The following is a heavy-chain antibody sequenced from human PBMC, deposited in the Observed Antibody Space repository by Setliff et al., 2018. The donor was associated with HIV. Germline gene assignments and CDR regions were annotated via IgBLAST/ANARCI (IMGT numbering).Heavy chain of an antibody. CDR1: GFTFSTYA. CDR3: ARLSAVTTIDY. V-gene: IGHV3-23*01. Sequence: GGSLRLSCAASGFTFSTYAMTWVRQAPGKGLEWVSAISGSGDNPYYADSVKGRFTISRDNAKNSLYLQMNSLRAEDTAVYYCARLSAVTTIDYWGQGTLVTVSS. CDR2: ISGSGDNP. D-gene: IGHD6-19*01. J-gene: IGHJ4*02.